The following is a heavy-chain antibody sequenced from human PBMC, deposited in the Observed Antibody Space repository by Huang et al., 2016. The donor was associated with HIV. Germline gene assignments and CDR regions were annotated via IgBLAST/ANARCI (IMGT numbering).Heavy chain of an antibody. CDR2: ITSSSGSI. CDR3: ARFGSYYYGSGSYLDAFDI. J-gene: IGHJ3*02. Sequence: EVQLMESGGGLVQPGGSLRLTCAASGFTFSTYNMNWVRQATGKGLDGVSYITSSSGSIYYADSVKGRFTISRDNAKNSLYLQMNSLRAEDTAVYYCARFGSYYYGSGSYLDAFDIWGQGTMVTVSS. CDR1: GFTFSTYN. V-gene: IGHV3-48*01. D-gene: IGHD3-10*01.